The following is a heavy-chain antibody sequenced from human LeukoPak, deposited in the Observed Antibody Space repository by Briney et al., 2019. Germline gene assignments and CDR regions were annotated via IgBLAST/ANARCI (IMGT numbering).Heavy chain of an antibody. CDR2: INPNSGGT. CDR3: ARGLEDGWPFDY. D-gene: IGHD2-15*01. CDR1: GYTFTGYY. Sequence: ASVKVSCKASGYTFTGYYMHWVRQAPGQGLEWMGRINPNSGGTNYAQKFQGRVTMTSDTSISTAYMELSRLRSDDTAVYYCARGLEDGWPFDYWGQGTLVTVSS. V-gene: IGHV1-2*06. J-gene: IGHJ4*02.